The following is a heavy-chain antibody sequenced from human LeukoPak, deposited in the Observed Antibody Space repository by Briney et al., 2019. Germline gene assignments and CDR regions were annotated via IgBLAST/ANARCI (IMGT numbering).Heavy chain of an antibody. CDR1: GYTFTGYY. D-gene: IGHD3-22*01. CDR3: ARNPPTVYDSSGYYLGPFDY. CDR2: INPDNGVT. Sequence: ASVKVSCKASGYTFTGYYIHWVRQAPGQGLEWMGWINPDNGVTNYAQKFQGRVTMTRDTSISTAYMELSSLRSEDTAVYYCARNPPTVYDSSGYYLGPFDYWGQGTLVTVSS. J-gene: IGHJ4*02. V-gene: IGHV1-2*02.